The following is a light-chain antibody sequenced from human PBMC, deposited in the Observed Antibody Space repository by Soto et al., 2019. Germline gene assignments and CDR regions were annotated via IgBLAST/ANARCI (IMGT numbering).Light chain of an antibody. CDR2: AAS. Sequence: DIQMTQSPSSLSASVGDRVSITCRASQSISSYLNWYQQRPGKAPHLLIYAASSLQSGVPSRFSGSGSGTDFTLTISSLQPEDFASYYCRQSYTTPWTFGQGTKVEIK. CDR1: QSISSY. CDR3: RQSYTTPWT. V-gene: IGKV1-39*01. J-gene: IGKJ1*01.